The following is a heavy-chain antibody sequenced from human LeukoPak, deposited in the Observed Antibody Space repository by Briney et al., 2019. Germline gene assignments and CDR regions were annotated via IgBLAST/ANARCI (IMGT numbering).Heavy chain of an antibody. CDR1: GFTFSSYG. CDR3: AKDRGIAAAGLDY. CDR2: IRYDGSNK. D-gene: IGHD6-13*01. V-gene: IGHV3-30*02. Sequence: GGSLRLSCAASGFTFSSYGVHWVRQAPGKGLEWVAFIRYDGSNKYYADSVKGRFTISRDNSKNTLYLQMNSLRAEDTAVYYCAKDRGIAAAGLDYWGQGTLVTVSS. J-gene: IGHJ4*02.